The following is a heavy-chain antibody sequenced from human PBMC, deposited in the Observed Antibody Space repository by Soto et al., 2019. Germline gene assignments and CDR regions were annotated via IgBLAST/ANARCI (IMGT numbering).Heavy chain of an antibody. Sequence: ASVKVSCKASGYTFTSYGISWVRQAPGQGLEWMGWISAYNGNTNYAQKLQGRVTMTTDTSTSTAYMELRSLRSDDTAVYYCARAPGYCSGGSCYPSPFEIWGQGTMVPVAS. V-gene: IGHV1-18*01. CDR3: ARAPGYCSGGSCYPSPFEI. J-gene: IGHJ3*02. D-gene: IGHD2-15*01. CDR1: GYTFTSYG. CDR2: ISAYNGNT.